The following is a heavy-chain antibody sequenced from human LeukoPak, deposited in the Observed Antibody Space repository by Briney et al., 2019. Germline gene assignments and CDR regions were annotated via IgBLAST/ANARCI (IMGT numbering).Heavy chain of an antibody. CDR3: ARDGLPVALNY. Sequence: GGSLRLSCAASGFTFSSYWMTWIRQAPGKGLEWVANIKQDGSEKYYVDSVKGRFTISRDNAKNSLYLEMNSLRAEDTAVYYCARDGLPVALNYWGQGTLVTVSS. CDR2: IKQDGSEK. D-gene: IGHD2-2*01. V-gene: IGHV3-7*01. J-gene: IGHJ4*02. CDR1: GFTFSSYW.